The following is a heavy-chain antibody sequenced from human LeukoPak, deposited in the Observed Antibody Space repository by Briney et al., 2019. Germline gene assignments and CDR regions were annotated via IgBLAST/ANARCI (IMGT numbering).Heavy chain of an antibody. D-gene: IGHD3-10*01. CDR2: IYSSGDT. Sequence: GGSLRLSCAASGFTLSSNYMSWVRQAPGKGLEWVSIIYSSGDTYYADSVKGRFTISRDNSKDTLYLQMNSLRAEDTAVYYCAKSGGSGSYYNPFDYWGQGTLVTVSS. V-gene: IGHV3-53*01. J-gene: IGHJ4*02. CDR1: GFTLSSNY. CDR3: AKSGGSGSYYNPFDY.